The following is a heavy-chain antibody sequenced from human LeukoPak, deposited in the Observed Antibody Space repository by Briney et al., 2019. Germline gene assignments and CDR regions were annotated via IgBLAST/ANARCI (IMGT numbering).Heavy chain of an antibody. Sequence: PGGSLRLSCAASGFTFSDYWMNWVRQAPGKGLEWVANIKQAGGEKYYVDSVKGRFTISRDNAKNSLYLQMSGLRAEDTAVYYFAGALGGEISGWYQSVYWGQGTLVIVSS. CDR3: AGALGGEISGWYQSVY. D-gene: IGHD6-19*01. CDR2: IKQAGGEK. CDR1: GFTFSDYW. V-gene: IGHV3-7*01. J-gene: IGHJ4*02.